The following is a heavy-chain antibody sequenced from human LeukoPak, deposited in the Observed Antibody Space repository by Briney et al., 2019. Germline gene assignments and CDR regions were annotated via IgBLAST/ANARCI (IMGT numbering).Heavy chain of an antibody. CDR3: AKGGGSYYWFSAFDI. D-gene: IGHD1-26*01. CDR1: GFTFDDYA. CDR2: ISWNSGSI. J-gene: IGHJ3*02. V-gene: IGHV3-9*01. Sequence: GGSLRLSCAASGFTFDDYAMHWVRQAPGKGLEWVSGISWNSGSIGYADSVKGRFTISRDNAKNSLYLQMNSLRAEDTALYYCAKGGGSYYWFSAFDIWGQGTMVTVSS.